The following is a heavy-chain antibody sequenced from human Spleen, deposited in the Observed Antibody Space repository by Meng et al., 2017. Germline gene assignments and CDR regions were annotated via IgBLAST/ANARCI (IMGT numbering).Heavy chain of an antibody. CDR1: GFTFSSYA. CDR3: ATGAAAADH. D-gene: IGHD6-13*01. J-gene: IGHJ4*02. V-gene: IGHV3-13*01. CDR2: IDTTGDT. Sequence: GESLKISCAASGFTFSSYAIHWVRQGTGKGLEWVSAIDTTGDTYYPGSVKGRFTISRENAENSLYLQMNSLITEDTAVYFCATGAAAADHWGQGTLVTVSS.